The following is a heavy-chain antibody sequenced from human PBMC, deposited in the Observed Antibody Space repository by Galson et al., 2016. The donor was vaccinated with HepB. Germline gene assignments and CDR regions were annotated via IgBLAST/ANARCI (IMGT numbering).Heavy chain of an antibody. CDR3: ARALTGIVATGGH. Sequence: SLRLSCAASGFTFSSYTRHWVRQAPGKGLEWVALISFDETTKYYADSVKGRFTIARDNSQNTLFLQMNSLRGDDTAMYYCARALTGIVATGGHWGQGTLVIVSS. CDR1: GFTFSSYT. D-gene: IGHD5-12*01. CDR2: ISFDETTK. V-gene: IGHV3-30-3*01. J-gene: IGHJ4*02.